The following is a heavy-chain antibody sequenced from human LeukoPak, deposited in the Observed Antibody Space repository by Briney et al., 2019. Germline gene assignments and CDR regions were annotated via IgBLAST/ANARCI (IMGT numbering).Heavy chain of an antibody. Sequence: ASVKVSCKASGYTFTRYGISWVRQAPGQGLEWMGGIIPIFGTANYAQKFQGRVTITADESTSTAYMELSSLRSEDTAVYYCAGGYCTNGVCLRNDYWGQGTLVTVSS. V-gene: IGHV1-69*13. CDR3: AGGYCTNGVCLRNDY. CDR2: IIPIFGTA. CDR1: GYTFTRYG. J-gene: IGHJ4*02. D-gene: IGHD2-8*01.